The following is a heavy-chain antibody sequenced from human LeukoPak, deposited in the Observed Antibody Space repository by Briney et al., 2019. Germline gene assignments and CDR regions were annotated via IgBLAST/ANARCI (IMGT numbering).Heavy chain of an antibody. J-gene: IGHJ4*02. CDR2: ISAHNGQT. CDR1: GYTFTNYG. CDR3: VRDIALIAAAGYYFDH. D-gene: IGHD6-13*01. Sequence: ASVKVSCKASGYTFTNYGISWVRQAPGQGREWVGWISAHNGQTIYTPSLQGRVTMTTDTSTNTAYMQLTGLTSGDTAVYYCVRDIALIAAAGYYFDHWGQGTQDTVSS. V-gene: IGHV1-18*01.